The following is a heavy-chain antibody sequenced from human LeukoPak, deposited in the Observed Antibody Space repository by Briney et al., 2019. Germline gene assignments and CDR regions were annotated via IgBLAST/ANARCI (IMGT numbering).Heavy chain of an antibody. J-gene: IGHJ4*02. CDR2: IYYSGST. V-gene: IGHV4-39*01. CDR3: ARSKKSFDY. Sequence: SETLSLTCTVSGGSISSSSYYWGWIRQPPGKGLEWIGSIYYSGSTYYNPSLKSRVTISVDTSKNRFSLKLSSVTAADTAVYYCARSKKSFDYWGQGTLVTVSS. CDR1: GGSISSSSYY.